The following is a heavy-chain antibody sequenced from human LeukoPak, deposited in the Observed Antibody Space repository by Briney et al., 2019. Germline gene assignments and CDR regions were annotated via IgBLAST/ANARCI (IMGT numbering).Heavy chain of an antibody. V-gene: IGHV1-2*02. CDR2: INPNSGGT. Sequence: GASVTVSCKASGYTFTGYYMHWVRQAPGQGLEWMGWINPNSGGTNDAQKYQGRVTMTRDTSISTAYMELSRLRSDDTAVYYCARDLPGYSGSLDYWGQGTLVTVSS. CDR3: ARDLPGYSGSLDY. CDR1: GYTFTGYY. J-gene: IGHJ4*02. D-gene: IGHD1-26*01.